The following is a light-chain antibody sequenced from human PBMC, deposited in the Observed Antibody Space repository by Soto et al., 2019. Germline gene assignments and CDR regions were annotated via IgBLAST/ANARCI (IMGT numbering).Light chain of an antibody. Sequence: VLTRSPGTLSLSPGERATLSSGASQSVNSNLAWYQQKPGQAPRLLIYGASTRATGIPARFSGSGSGTEFTLTISSLQSEDFAVYYCQQYNNWPLTFGQGTRLEIK. J-gene: IGKJ5*01. CDR2: GAS. CDR1: QSVNSN. CDR3: QQYNNWPLT. V-gene: IGKV3D-15*01.